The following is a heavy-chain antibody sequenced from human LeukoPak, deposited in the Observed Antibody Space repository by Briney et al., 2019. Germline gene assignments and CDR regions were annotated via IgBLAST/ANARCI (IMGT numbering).Heavy chain of an antibody. CDR2: IYSGGST. J-gene: IGHJ4*02. D-gene: IGHD6-13*01. CDR1: GFTVSNKY. V-gene: IGHV3-53*01. CDR3: ARDNGPAAGN. Sequence: TGGSLRLSCAASGFTVSNKYMSWVRQAPGKGLEWVSVIYSGGSTFYSDSVKGRFTISRDNSKNTLYLQMNSLRAEDTAVYYCARDNGPAAGNWGQGTLVTVSS.